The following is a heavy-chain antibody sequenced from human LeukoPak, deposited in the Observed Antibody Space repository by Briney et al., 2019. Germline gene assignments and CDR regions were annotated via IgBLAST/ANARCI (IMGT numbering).Heavy chain of an antibody. J-gene: IGHJ4*02. CDR1: GFTFSSDR. D-gene: IGHD4/OR15-4a*01. V-gene: IGHV3-21*01. CDR2: IYSGSDYI. Sequence: PGGSLRLSCVASGFTFSSDRMNWVRQAPGKGLEWVSTIYSGSDYIYYADSVKGRFTISRDNAKNSLYLRMDSLRAEDTAVYYCARDLPVSGAYHNFDSWGQGTLVTVSS. CDR3: ARDLPVSGAYHNFDS.